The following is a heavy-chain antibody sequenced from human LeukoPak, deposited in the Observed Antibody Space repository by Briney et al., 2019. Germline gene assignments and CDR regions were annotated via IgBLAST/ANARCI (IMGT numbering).Heavy chain of an antibody. CDR1: GFTFSSNS. CDR3: AKKVSGNYPFES. Sequence: GGSLRLSCAASGFTFSSNSMNWVRQAPGKGLEWVAGISVSGGTTPYADSVKGRFTISRDNSKNTLSLQMNSLRGEDTAVYYCAKKVSGNYPFESWGQGTLVTVSS. V-gene: IGHV3-23*01. J-gene: IGHJ4*02. CDR2: ISVSGGTT. D-gene: IGHD1-26*01.